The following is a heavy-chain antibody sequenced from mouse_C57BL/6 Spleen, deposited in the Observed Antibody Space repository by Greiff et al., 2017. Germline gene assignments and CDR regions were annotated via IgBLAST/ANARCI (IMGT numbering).Heavy chain of an antibody. V-gene: IGHV5-17*01. Sequence: DVMLVESGGGLVKPGGSLKLSCAASGFTFSDYGMHWVRKAPEKGLEWVAYISSGSSTIYYADTVKGRFTISRDNAKNTLFLQMTSLRSEDTAMYYCARGYSNYGNAMDYWGQGTSVTVSS. CDR3: ARGYSNYGNAMDY. CDR2: ISSGSSTI. CDR1: GFTFSDYG. D-gene: IGHD2-5*01. J-gene: IGHJ4*01.